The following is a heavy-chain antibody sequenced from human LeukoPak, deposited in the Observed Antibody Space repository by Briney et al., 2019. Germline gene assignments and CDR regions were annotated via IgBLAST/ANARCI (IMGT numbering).Heavy chain of an antibody. V-gene: IGHV4-59*01. Sequence: SETLSLTCTVSGGSISSYYWSWIRQPPGKGLEWIGYIYYSGSTNYNPSLKSRVTISVDTSKNQFSLKLSSVTAADTAVYYCAREGFVQSYSSSSGPLDYWGQGTLVTVSS. CDR1: GGSISSYY. CDR2: IYYSGST. J-gene: IGHJ4*02. CDR3: AREGFVQSYSSSSGPLDY. D-gene: IGHD6-6*01.